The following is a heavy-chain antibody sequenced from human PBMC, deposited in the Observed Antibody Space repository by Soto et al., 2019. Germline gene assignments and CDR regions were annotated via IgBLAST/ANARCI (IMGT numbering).Heavy chain of an antibody. CDR3: AREPQGIAAALDY. CDR1: GFTFRTYG. V-gene: IGHV3-21*01. J-gene: IGHJ4*02. CDR2: ISSSGSFI. Sequence: GGSLRLSCAASGFTFRTYGMNWVRRAPGGGLEWVASISSSGSFIYYADSVKGRFTISRDDAEKSLYLQMNSLRGEDTALYYCAREPQGIAAALDYWGQGTLVTVSS. D-gene: IGHD6-25*01.